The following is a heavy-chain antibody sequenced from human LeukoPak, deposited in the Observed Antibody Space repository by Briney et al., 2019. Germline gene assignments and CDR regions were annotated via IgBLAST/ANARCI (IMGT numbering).Heavy chain of an antibody. V-gene: IGHV3-23*01. CDR1: GFTFSSYG. Sequence: GGSLRLSCAASGFTFSSYGMSWVRQAPGKGLEWVSAISGSGGSTYYADSVKGRFTISRDNSKNTLYLQMNSLRAEDTAVYYCAKDGRGYSYGRLGNWFDPWGQGTLVTVSS. D-gene: IGHD5-18*01. CDR3: AKDGRGYSYGRLGNWFDP. CDR2: ISGSGGST. J-gene: IGHJ5*02.